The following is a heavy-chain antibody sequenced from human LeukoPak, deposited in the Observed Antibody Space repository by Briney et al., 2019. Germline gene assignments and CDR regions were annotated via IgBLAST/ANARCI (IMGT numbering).Heavy chain of an antibody. V-gene: IGHV3-23*01. D-gene: IGHD6-13*01. Sequence: GGSMRLSCAAPGFTFSSYAMSWVRQAPGKGLEWVSAISGSGGSTYYADSVKGRFTISRGNSKNTLYLQMNSLRAEDTAVYYCATTPYSSSWYSAKYYFDYWGQGTQVTVSS. CDR2: ISGSGGST. CDR1: GFTFSSYA. J-gene: IGHJ4*02. CDR3: ATTPYSSSWYSAKYYFDY.